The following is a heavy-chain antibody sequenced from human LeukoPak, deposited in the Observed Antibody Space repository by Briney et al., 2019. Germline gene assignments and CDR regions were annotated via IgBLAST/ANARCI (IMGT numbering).Heavy chain of an antibody. CDR1: GYTLTELS. CDR2: FDPEDGEA. CDR3: ATRLPYSSGWYY. V-gene: IGHV1-24*01. Sequence: ASVKVSCKVSGYTLTELSMHWVRQAPGKGLEWMGGFDPEDGEAIYALKFQGRVTMTEDTSTDTAYMELSSLRSEDTAVYYCATRLPYSSGWYYWGQGTLVTVSS. D-gene: IGHD6-19*01. J-gene: IGHJ4*02.